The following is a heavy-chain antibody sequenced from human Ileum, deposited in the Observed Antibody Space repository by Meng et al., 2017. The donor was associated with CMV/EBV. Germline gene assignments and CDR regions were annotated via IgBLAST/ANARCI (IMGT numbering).Heavy chain of an antibody. D-gene: IGHD6-19*01. Sequence: EAGPRPAKPAETLSPNCTASCDPHRNGSHSWAWFRQSPGKAPEWIGSMFFSGIADYNPSLKSRVTISLHATQKQFSLRLTSVTAADSAVYFCARDMTNQWFYYWGQGTLVTVSS. CDR2: MFFSGIA. CDR1: CDPHRNGSHS. V-gene: IGHV4-39*07. CDR3: ARDMTNQWFYY. J-gene: IGHJ4*02.